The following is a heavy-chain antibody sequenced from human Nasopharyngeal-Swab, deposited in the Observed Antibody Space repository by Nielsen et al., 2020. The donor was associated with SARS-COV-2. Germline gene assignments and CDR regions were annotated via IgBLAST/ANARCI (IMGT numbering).Heavy chain of an antibody. CDR3: ARASGYDFGYYGMDV. V-gene: IGHV3-21*01. J-gene: IGHJ6*02. CDR2: ISSSSSYI. CDR1: GFTFSSYS. D-gene: IGHD5-12*01. Sequence: GESLKISCAASGFTFSSYSMNWVRQAPGKGLEWVSSISSSSSYIYYADSVKGRFTISRDNAKNSLYLQMNSLRAEDTAVYYCARASGYDFGYYGMDVWGQGTTVTVSS.